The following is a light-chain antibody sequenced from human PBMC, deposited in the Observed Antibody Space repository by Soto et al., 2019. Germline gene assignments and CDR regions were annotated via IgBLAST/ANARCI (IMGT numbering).Light chain of an antibody. Sequence: DIQMTQSPSSLAASVGDSVTITCRASQSITNYLNWYQQKPGKAPKLLIYAASSLQSGVPSRFSGSESGTHFTLSISSLQPEDFATYYCQQSYSTPWTFGQGTKVEIK. CDR1: QSITNY. V-gene: IGKV1-39*01. CDR3: QQSYSTPWT. CDR2: AAS. J-gene: IGKJ1*01.